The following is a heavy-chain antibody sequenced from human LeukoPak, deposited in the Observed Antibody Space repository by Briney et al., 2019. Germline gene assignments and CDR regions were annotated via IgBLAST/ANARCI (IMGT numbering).Heavy chain of an antibody. Sequence: SETLSLTCTVSGGSISSGSYYWRWTRQPAGKGLEWIGRIYTSGSTNYNPSLKSRVTISVDTSKNQFSLKLSSVTAADTAVYYCARASGSYPDYWGQGTLVTVSS. J-gene: IGHJ4*02. CDR2: IYTSGST. D-gene: IGHD1-26*01. V-gene: IGHV4-61*02. CDR3: ARASGSYPDY. CDR1: GGSISSGSYY.